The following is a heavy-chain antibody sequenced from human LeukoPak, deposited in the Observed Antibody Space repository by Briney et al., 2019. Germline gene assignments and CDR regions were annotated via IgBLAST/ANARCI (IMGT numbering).Heavy chain of an antibody. CDR2: FDPENGET. CDR1: GYTLTQLV. J-gene: IGHJ4*02. V-gene: IGHV1-24*01. D-gene: IGHD2/OR15-2a*01. Sequence: ASVTVSCKVSGYTLTQLVIHWVRQTPGEGREWMGGFDPENGETVYAQKFQGRVTMTEDTSTDTAHMELSSLRSEDTAIYYCATVSPFDTNFYSYFWGQGTLVTVSS. CDR3: ATVSPFDTNFYSYF.